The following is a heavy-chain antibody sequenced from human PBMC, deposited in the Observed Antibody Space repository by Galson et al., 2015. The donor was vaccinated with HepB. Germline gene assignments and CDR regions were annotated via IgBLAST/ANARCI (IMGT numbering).Heavy chain of an antibody. Sequence: SLRLSCAASGFTFSSYAMHWVRQAPGKGLEWVAVISYDGSNKYYADSVKGRFPISRDNSKNTLYLQMNSLRVEDTAVYYCATDYFYYDSSGSMEYWGQGTLVTVSA. J-gene: IGHJ4*02. D-gene: IGHD3-22*01. V-gene: IGHV3-30*04. CDR3: ATDYFYYDSSGSMEY. CDR1: GFTFSSYA. CDR2: ISYDGSNK.